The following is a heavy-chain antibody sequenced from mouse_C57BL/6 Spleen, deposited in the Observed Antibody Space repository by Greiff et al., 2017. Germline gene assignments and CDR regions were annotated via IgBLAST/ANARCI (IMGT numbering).Heavy chain of an antibody. CDR1: GYTFTDYE. J-gene: IGHJ2*01. Sequence: LVESGAELVRPGASVTLSCKASGYTFTDYEMHWVKQTPVHGLEWIGAIDPETGGTAYNQKFKGKAILTADKSSSTAYMELRSLTSEDSAVYYFTKQLRPREYFDYWGQGTTLTVSS. D-gene: IGHD3-2*02. CDR2: IDPETGGT. CDR3: TKQLRPREYFDY. V-gene: IGHV1-15*01.